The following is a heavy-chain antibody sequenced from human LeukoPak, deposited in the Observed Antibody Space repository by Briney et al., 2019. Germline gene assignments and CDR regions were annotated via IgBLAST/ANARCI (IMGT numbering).Heavy chain of an antibody. J-gene: IGHJ4*02. V-gene: IGHV1-18*04. CDR1: GYTFTSYG. CDR2: ISAYNGNT. D-gene: IGHD1-1*01. Sequence: ASVKVSCKASGYTFTSYGISWVRQAPGQGLEWMGWISAYNGNTNYAQKLQGRVTMTTDTSTSTAYMELRSLKTEDTAVYYCTTDRGPRAHWFDYWGQGTLVTVSS. CDR3: TTDRGPRAHWFDY.